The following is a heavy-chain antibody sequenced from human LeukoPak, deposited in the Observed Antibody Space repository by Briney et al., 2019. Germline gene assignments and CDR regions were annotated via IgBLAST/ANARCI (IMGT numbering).Heavy chain of an antibody. J-gene: IGHJ4*02. V-gene: IGHV5-51*01. CDR3: ARLGDLYGDYTINDY. D-gene: IGHD4-17*01. CDR2: IYPGDSYT. Sequence: GASLQISCQGSGSSFTSDWIGWVRQLPGRGVEWMGIIYPGDSYTRYSPSFQGQVTISVDKSVSTAYLQWISLEASDTAMYYCARLGDLYGDYTINDYWGQGTLVSVSS. CDR1: GSSFTSDW.